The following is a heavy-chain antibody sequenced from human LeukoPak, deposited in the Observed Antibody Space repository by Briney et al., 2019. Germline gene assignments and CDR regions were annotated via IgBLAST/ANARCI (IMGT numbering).Heavy chain of an antibody. CDR2: INPSGGST. CDR1: GYTFTSYY. Sequence: GASVKVSCKASGYTFTSYYMHWVRQAPGQGLEWMGIINPSGGSTSYAQKFQGRVTMTRDTSTSTVYMELSSLRSEDTAVYYCAREITMVRGVIFGGTNWFDPWGQGTLVTVSS. CDR3: AREITMVRGVIFGGTNWFDP. V-gene: IGHV1-46*01. J-gene: IGHJ5*02. D-gene: IGHD3-10*01.